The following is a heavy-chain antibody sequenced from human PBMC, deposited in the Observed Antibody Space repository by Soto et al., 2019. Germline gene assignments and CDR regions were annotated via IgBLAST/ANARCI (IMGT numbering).Heavy chain of an antibody. Sequence: GGSLRLSCAASGFTFSDYYMSWIRQAPGKGLEWVSYISSSSSYTNYADSVKGRFTISRDNAKNSLYLQMNSLRAEDTAVYYCARDSTTGTTYYYYGMDVWGQGTTVTVSS. CDR3: ARDSTTGTTYYYYGMDV. CDR1: GFTFSDYY. V-gene: IGHV3-11*06. J-gene: IGHJ6*02. D-gene: IGHD1-1*01. CDR2: ISSSSSYT.